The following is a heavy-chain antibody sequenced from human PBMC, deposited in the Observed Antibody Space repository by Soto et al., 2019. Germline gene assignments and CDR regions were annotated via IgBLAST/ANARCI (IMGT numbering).Heavy chain of an antibody. CDR1: SGSISSNTYY. V-gene: IGHV4-39*01. D-gene: IGHD3-10*01. CDR2: NFYSGNT. CDR3: ARHNDYGDHDF. Sequence: QLQLQESGPGLVRPSETLSLSCTVSSGSISSNTYYWGWIRQPPGKGLEWIGSNFYSGNTYNNSSLKSRVSISVDTSKNQLSLKLSSVTAADTAIYYCARHNDYGDHDFWGQGTLVTVSS. J-gene: IGHJ4*02.